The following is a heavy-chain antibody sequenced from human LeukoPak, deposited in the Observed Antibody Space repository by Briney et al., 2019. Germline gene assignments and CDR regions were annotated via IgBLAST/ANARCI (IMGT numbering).Heavy chain of an antibody. V-gene: IGHV4-59*08. Sequence: PSETLSLTCTVSGGSITSYYCNLIRQPPGKGLEWIGYSYYSGSAIYSPSLKSRATISLDTSKNQFSLKLSSVTAADTAVYYCASASIAARVNWFDPWGQGTLVTVSS. CDR3: ASASIAARVNWFDP. J-gene: IGHJ5*02. CDR1: GGSITSYY. D-gene: IGHD6-6*01. CDR2: SYYSGSA.